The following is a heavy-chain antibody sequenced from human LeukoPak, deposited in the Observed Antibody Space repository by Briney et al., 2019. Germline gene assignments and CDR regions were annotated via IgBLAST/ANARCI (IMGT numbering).Heavy chain of an antibody. V-gene: IGHV1-46*01. D-gene: IGHD5-12*01. J-gene: IGHJ6*04. CDR1: GYTFTSYG. Sequence: GASVKVSCKASGYTFTSYGISWVRQAPGQGLEWMGIINPSGGSTSYVQKFQGRVTMTRDTSTSTVYMELSSLRSEDTAVYYCARELRDSGYDLGHYYYYYGMDVWGKGTTVTVSS. CDR3: ARELRDSGYDLGHYYYYYGMDV. CDR2: INPSGGST.